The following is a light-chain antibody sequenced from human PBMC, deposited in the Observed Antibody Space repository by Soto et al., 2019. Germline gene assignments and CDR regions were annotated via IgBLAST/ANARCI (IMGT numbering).Light chain of an antibody. CDR1: SGHSSYA. J-gene: IGLJ3*02. CDR2: LNSDGSN. CDR3: QTWGTGIRV. Sequence: QLVLTQSPSASASLGASVNLTCTLSSGHSSYAIAWHQQQPEKGPRYLMKLNSDGSNNKGDGIPDRFSGSSSGAERYLTISSLQSEDEADYYCQTWGTGIRVFGGGTKLTVL. V-gene: IGLV4-69*01.